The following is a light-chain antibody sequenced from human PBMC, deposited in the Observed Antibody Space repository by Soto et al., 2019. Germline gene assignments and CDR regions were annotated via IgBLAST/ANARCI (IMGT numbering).Light chain of an antibody. V-gene: IGKV3D-15*02. Sequence: EIVLTQSPATLSVSPGERATLSCRASQSVSGDLAWYHQKPGQAPRLLIYGTSHWASGVSERFGGSGSGSEFTLTISGLEPEDSAVYYCQYYGDSPTFGQGTKVDIK. J-gene: IGKJ1*01. CDR3: QYYGDSPT. CDR1: QSVSGD. CDR2: GTS.